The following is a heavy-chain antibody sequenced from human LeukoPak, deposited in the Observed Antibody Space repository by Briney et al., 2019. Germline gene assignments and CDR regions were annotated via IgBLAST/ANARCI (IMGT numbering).Heavy chain of an antibody. CDR2: IHYSGST. V-gene: IGHV4-31*03. Sequence: SQTLSLTCTVSGGSISSGGYYWSWIRQHPGKGLEWIGYIHYSGSTYYNPSLKSRVTISVDTSKNQFSLRLSSVTAADTAVYYCARGGRYYYGNWFDPWGQGTLVTVSS. J-gene: IGHJ5*02. CDR1: GGSISSGGYY. D-gene: IGHD3-10*01. CDR3: ARGGRYYYGNWFDP.